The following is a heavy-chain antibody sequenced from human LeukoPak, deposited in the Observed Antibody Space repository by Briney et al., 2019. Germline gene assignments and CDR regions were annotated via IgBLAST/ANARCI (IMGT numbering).Heavy chain of an antibody. CDR3: VRGSTLRHYQY. J-gene: IGHJ4*02. CDR1: GGSISSSTYY. CDR2: IYYSGST. Sequence: KASETLSLTCTVSGGSISSSTYYWGWIRRPPGKGLEWIGSIYYSGSTYYNPSLKSRVTVSVDTSKNQSSLNLSSVTAADTAVYYCVRGSTLRHYQYWGQGTLVTVSS. V-gene: IGHV4-39*01. D-gene: IGHD3-16*01.